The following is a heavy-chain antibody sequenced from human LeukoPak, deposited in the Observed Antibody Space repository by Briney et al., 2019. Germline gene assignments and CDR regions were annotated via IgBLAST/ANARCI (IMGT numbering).Heavy chain of an antibody. CDR1: GXSVSNY. J-gene: IGHJ4*02. V-gene: IGHV4-34*01. CDR3: ARAGDNSGYSDY. D-gene: IGHD3-22*01. Sequence: PSETLSLTCTVSGXSVSNYWSWIRQPPGKGLEWIGEINHRGSTNYNPSLKSRVTISVDTSKNQFSMKLSSVTAADTAVYYCARAGDNSGYSDYWGQGILVTVSS. CDR2: INHRGST.